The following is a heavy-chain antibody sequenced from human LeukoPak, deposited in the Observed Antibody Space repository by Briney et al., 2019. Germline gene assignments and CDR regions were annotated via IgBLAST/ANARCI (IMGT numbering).Heavy chain of an antibody. Sequence: SETLSPTCTVSGDSISSSTHYWGWIRQSPGKGLEWIGSLYYSGRTYYSPSLKSRLTISVDTSKNQFSLKLNSVTAADTAVYYCARAPEYGLYYFDYWGQGTLVTVSS. V-gene: IGHV4-39*01. CDR3: ARAPEYGLYYFDY. CDR2: LYYSGRT. CDR1: GDSISSSTHY. D-gene: IGHD1-14*01. J-gene: IGHJ4*02.